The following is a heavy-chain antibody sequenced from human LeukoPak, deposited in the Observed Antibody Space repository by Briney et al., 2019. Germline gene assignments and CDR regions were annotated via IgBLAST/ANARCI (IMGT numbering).Heavy chain of an antibody. V-gene: IGHV5-51*01. CDR2: IYPGDFDT. J-gene: IGHJ5*02. CDR3: ARRTTVTDNWFDP. D-gene: IGHD4-17*01. Sequence: GESLKISCKGSGYSFTSYWIGWVRQMPGKGLEWMGIIYPGDFDTRYSPSFQGQVTISADKSISTAYLQWSSLKASDTAMYYCARRTTVTDNWFDPWGQGTLVTVSS. CDR1: GYSFTSYW.